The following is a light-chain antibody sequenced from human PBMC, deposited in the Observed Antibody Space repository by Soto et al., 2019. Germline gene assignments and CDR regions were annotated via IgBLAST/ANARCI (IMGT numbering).Light chain of an antibody. CDR3: LQHDSYPRT. CDR1: QGIRND. Sequence: DIQMTQSPSSLSASVGDRVTITCRASQGIRNDLGWYQQKPGKAPKRLIYAAPSLQSGVPSRYSSSGADTEFTLTVSSLQPEDFAAYYYLQHDSYPRTFGQGTKVEIK. V-gene: IGKV1-17*01. J-gene: IGKJ1*01. CDR2: AAP.